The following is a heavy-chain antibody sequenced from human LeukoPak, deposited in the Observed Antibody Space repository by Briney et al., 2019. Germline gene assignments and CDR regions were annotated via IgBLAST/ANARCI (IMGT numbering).Heavy chain of an antibody. D-gene: IGHD1-14*01. V-gene: IGHV3-15*01. CDR1: GFTFSNAW. J-gene: IGHJ6*03. Sequence: PGGSLRLSCAASGFTFSNAWMSWVRQAPGKGLEWVGRIKSKTDGGTTDYAAPVKGRFSISRDDSKNTLYLQMNSLKTEDTAVYYCTTAGRITSRTLVYYHYYMDVWGKGTTVTVSS. CDR2: IKSKTDGGTT. CDR3: TTAGRITSRTLVYYHYYMDV.